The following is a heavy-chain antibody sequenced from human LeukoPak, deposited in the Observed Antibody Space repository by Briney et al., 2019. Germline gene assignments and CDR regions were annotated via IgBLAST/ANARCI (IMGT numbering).Heavy chain of an antibody. V-gene: IGHV3-66*01. CDR3: ARGGPAAGRFDY. D-gene: IGHD6-13*01. CDR2: IYSGGST. J-gene: IGHJ4*02. Sequence: SGGSLRLSCAASGFTFSSYGMSWVRQAPGKGLEWVSAIYSGGSTYYADSVKGRFTISRDNSKNTLYLQMNSLRAEDTAVYYCARGGPAAGRFDYWGQGTLVTVSS. CDR1: GFTFSSYG.